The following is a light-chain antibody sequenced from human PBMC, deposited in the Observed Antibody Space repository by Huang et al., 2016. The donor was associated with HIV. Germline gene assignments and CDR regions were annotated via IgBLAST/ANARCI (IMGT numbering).Light chain of an antibody. V-gene: IGKV3-11*01. CDR3: QQPGS. Sequence: EIVLTQSPATLSLSPGERATLSCRASQSVGGYLAWYQQNPGQAPRLLIYDTSTRATGLPARFSGSGSETDFTLTISSLEPEDFAVYYCQQPGSFGQGTKVDIK. CDR2: DTS. CDR1: QSVGGY. J-gene: IGKJ2*01.